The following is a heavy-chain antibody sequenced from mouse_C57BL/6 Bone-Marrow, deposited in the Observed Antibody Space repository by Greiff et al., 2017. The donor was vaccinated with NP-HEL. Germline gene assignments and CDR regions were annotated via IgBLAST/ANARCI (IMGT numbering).Heavy chain of an antibody. J-gene: IGHJ2*01. CDR2: ISYDGSN. D-gene: IGHD2-2*01. V-gene: IGHV3-6*01. Sequence: VQLQQSGPGLVKPSQSLSLTCSVTGYSIPSGYYWNWIRQFPGNKLEWMGYISYDGSNNYNPSLKNRISITRDTSKNQFFLKLNSVTTEDTATYYCARDGYDFDYWGQGTTLTVSS. CDR1: GYSIPSGYY. CDR3: ARDGYDFDY.